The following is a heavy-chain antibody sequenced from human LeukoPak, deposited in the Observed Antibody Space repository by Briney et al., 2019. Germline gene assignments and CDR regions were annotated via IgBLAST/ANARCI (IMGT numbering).Heavy chain of an antibody. D-gene: IGHD3-10*01. CDR2: IYDSGST. Sequence: SETLSLTCTVSGGSTSSYYWSWIRQPPGKGLEWIGYIYDSGSTNYNPSLKSRVTISVDTSKNQFSLKLSSVTAADTAVYYCARDDRAKRIITMVRGAFYYMDVWGKGTTVTVSS. V-gene: IGHV4-59*12. J-gene: IGHJ6*03. CDR1: GGSTSSYY. CDR3: ARDDRAKRIITMVRGAFYYMDV.